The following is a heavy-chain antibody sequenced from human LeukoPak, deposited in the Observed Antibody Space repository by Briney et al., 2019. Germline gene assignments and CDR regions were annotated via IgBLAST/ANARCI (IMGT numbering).Heavy chain of an antibody. J-gene: IGHJ4*02. Sequence: PGRSLRLSCAASGFTFDDYAMHWVRQAPGKGLEWVSGISWNSGSIGYADSMKGRFTISRDNAKNSLYLQMNSLRAEDTAVYYCAGDYYGSGSSDYWGQGTLVTVSS. V-gene: IGHV3-9*01. CDR3: AGDYYGSGSSDY. D-gene: IGHD3-10*01. CDR1: GFTFDDYA. CDR2: ISWNSGSI.